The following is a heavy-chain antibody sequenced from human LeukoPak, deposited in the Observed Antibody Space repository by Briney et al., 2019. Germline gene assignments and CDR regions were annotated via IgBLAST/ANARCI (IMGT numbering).Heavy chain of an antibody. Sequence: GGSLRLSCAASGFTFSSYSMNWVRQAPGKGLEWVSYISSSSSTIYYADSVKGRFTISRDNAKNSLYLQMNSLRAEDTAVYYCARGYAMVRGVIITVSYYFDHWGQGTLVTVSS. J-gene: IGHJ4*02. V-gene: IGHV3-48*01. CDR3: ARGYAMVRGVIITVSYYFDH. CDR1: GFTFSSYS. D-gene: IGHD3-10*01. CDR2: ISSSSSTI.